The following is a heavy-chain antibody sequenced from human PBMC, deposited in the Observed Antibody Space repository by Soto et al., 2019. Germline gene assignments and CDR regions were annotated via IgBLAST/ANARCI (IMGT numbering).Heavy chain of an antibody. CDR1: GFTFSSYS. CDR2: ISSSSSTI. V-gene: IGHV3-48*01. J-gene: IGHJ4*02. Sequence: EVQLVESGGGLVQPGGSLRLSCAASGFTFSSYSMNWARQAPGKGLEWVSYISSSSSTIYYADSVKGRFTISRDNAKNSLYLQMNSLRADDTAVYYCARFSTSCLWALDYWGQGALVTVSS. CDR3: ARFSTSCLWALDY. D-gene: IGHD2-2*01.